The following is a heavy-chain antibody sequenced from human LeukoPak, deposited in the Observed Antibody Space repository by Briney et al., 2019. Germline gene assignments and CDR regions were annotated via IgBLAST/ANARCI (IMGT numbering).Heavy chain of an antibody. V-gene: IGHV3-11*01. Sequence: PGGSLRLSCAASGFTFSDYYMSWIRQAPGKGLEWVSYISSSGSTIYYADSVKGRFTISRDNAKNSLYLQMNSLRAEDTAVYYCARVDYDSSGYYSLGLSPFDYWGQGTLVTVSS. J-gene: IGHJ4*02. CDR2: ISSSGSTI. D-gene: IGHD3-22*01. CDR3: ARVDYDSSGYYSLGLSPFDY. CDR1: GFTFSDYY.